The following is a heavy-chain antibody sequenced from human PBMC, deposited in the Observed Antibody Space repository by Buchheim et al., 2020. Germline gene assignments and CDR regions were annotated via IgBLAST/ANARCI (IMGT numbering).Heavy chain of an antibody. CDR1: GGSFSGYY. V-gene: IGHV4-34*01. D-gene: IGHD6-13*01. CDR2: INHSGST. J-gene: IGHJ4*02. CDR3: ARRGVNRAVAAGYFDY. Sequence: QVQLQQWGAGLLKPSETLSLTCSVYGGSFSGYYWSWIRQPPGKGLEWIGEINHSGSTNYNPSLKSRVTISVDTSKNQFSLKLSSVTAADTAVYYGARRGVNRAVAAGYFDYWGQGTL.